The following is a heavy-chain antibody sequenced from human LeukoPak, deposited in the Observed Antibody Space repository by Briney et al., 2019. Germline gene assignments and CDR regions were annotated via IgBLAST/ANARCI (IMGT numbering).Heavy chain of an antibody. CDR2: INPNSGGT. D-gene: IGHD5-18*01. Sequence: ASVKVSCKASGYSFTGYYMHWVRQAPGQGLEWMGRINPNSGGTNYAQKFQGRVTMTRDTSISTAYMELSRLGSDDTAVYYCARVVDTAMVVSMDVWGQGTTVTVSS. V-gene: IGHV1-2*06. CDR1: GYSFTGYY. J-gene: IGHJ6*02. CDR3: ARVVDTAMVVSMDV.